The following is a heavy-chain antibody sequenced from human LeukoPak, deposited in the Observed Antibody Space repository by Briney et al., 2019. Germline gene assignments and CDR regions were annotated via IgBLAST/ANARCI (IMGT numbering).Heavy chain of an antibody. J-gene: IGHJ3*02. Sequence: VRSLRLSCAASGFTFSDYYMSSIRQAPGKGLVSVSRINSDESSTNSADSVKGRFTMPRDNAKNTLYMQTNSLRAEDTAVYYCARNSSAYYGGDDAFDIWGQGTMVTVSS. CDR2: INSDESST. CDR1: GFTFSDYY. CDR3: ARNSSAYYGGDDAFDI. D-gene: IGHD3-22*01. V-gene: IGHV3-74*01.